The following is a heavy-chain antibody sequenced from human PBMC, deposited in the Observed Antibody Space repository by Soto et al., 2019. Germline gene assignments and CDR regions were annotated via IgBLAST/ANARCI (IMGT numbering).Heavy chain of an antibody. CDR3: AREKAGTVSSGYGFDI. D-gene: IGHD3-22*01. CDR2: MDPNSGGT. Sequence: ASVKVSCKASGYTFTGYYIHWVRQAPGQGLEWVGWMDPNSGGTSYAEKFQGRVTLTRDTSISTAYMDLSRLRSDDTAVYYCAREKAGTVSSGYGFDIWGQGTKVTVSS. V-gene: IGHV1-2*02. J-gene: IGHJ3*02. CDR1: GYTFTGYY.